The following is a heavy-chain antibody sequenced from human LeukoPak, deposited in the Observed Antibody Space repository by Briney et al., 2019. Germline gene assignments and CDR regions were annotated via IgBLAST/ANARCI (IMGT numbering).Heavy chain of an antibody. CDR2: ISYDGSNK. V-gene: IGHV3-30*03. D-gene: IGHD6-13*01. Sequence: GGSLRLSCAASGFTFSSYGMHWVRQAPGKGLEWVAVISYDGSNKYYADSVKGRFTISRDNSKNTLYLQMNSLRAEDTAVYYCARGGAGTDSFDYWGQGTLVTVSS. CDR1: GFTFSSYG. CDR3: ARGGAGTDSFDY. J-gene: IGHJ4*02.